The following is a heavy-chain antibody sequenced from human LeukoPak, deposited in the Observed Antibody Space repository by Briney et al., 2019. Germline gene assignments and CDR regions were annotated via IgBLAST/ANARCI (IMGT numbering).Heavy chain of an antibody. CDR1: GFTFSRYE. CDR3: ARDYCSGGCCFDY. Sequence: PGGSLRLSCAASGFTFSRYEMNWVRQAPGKGLEWVSYISSSGSTIYYADSVKGRFTISRDNAKNSLYLQMNSLRAEDTAVYYCARDYCSGGCCFDYWGQGTLVTVSS. D-gene: IGHD2-15*01. J-gene: IGHJ4*02. CDR2: ISSSGSTI. V-gene: IGHV3-48*03.